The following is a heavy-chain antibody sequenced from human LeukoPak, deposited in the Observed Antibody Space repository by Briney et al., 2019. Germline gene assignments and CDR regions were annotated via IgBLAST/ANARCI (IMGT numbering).Heavy chain of an antibody. V-gene: IGHV1-8*01. J-gene: IGHJ6*03. CDR2: MNPNSGNT. CDR3: ARGVVQRPPLFVVVQHYYYYYYMDV. D-gene: IGHD2-2*01. Sequence: GASVKVSCKASGYTFTSYDINWVRQTTGQGLEWMGWMNPNSGNTGYAQKFQGRVTMTRNTSISTAYMELSSLRSGDTAVYYCARGVVQRPPLFVVVQHYYYYYYMDVWGKGTTVTVSS. CDR1: GYTFTSYD.